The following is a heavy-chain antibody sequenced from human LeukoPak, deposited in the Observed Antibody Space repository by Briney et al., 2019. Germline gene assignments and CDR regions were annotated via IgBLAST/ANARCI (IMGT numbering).Heavy chain of an antibody. Sequence: GASVKVSCKASGYSFNDYYMHWVRQAPGQGLEWMGWINPKSGGTRYAQEFQGRVTMTRDTSITTAYIELTRLRSDDTAVYYCARDWDYYLDWGQGTLVTVSS. CDR1: GYSFNDYY. D-gene: IGHD3-10*01. J-gene: IGHJ4*02. CDR2: INPKSGGT. V-gene: IGHV1-2*02. CDR3: ARDWDYYLD.